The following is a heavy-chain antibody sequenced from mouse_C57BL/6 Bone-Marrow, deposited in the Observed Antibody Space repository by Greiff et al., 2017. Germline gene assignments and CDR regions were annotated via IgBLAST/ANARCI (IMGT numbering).Heavy chain of an antibody. CDR3: ARSPIYYGNYVAY. J-gene: IGHJ3*01. CDR1: GYTFTDYY. D-gene: IGHD2-1*01. V-gene: IGHV1-26*01. Sequence: VQLQQSGPELVKPGASVKISCKASGYTFTDYYMNWVKQSHGKSLEWIGDINPNNGGTSYNQKFKGKATLTVDKSSSTAYMELRSLTSEDSAVYYWARSPIYYGNYVAYWGQGTLVTVSA. CDR2: INPNNGGT.